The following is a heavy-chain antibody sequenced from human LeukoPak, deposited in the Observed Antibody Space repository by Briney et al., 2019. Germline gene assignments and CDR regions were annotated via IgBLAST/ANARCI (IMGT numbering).Heavy chain of an antibody. J-gene: IGHJ1*01. Sequence: GGSLRLSCAASGFTFSSYWMSWVRQAPGKGLEWVANIKKDGSEKYYVDSVKGRFTISRDNAKNSLFLQMNSLRDEDTAVYYCARDRNQYDSSGYGFQHWGQGTLVTVSS. CDR2: IKKDGSEK. D-gene: IGHD3-22*01. CDR3: ARDRNQYDSSGYGFQH. CDR1: GFTFSSYW. V-gene: IGHV3-7*01.